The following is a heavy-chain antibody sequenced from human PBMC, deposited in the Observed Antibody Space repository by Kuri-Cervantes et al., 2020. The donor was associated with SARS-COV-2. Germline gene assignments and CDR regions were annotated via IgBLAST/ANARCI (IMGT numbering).Heavy chain of an antibody. D-gene: IGHD4-11*01. CDR1: GGSISSYY. Sequence: SETLSLTCTVSGGSISSYYWSWIRQPPGKGLEWIGYIYYSGSTNYNPSLKSRVTISVDTSKNQFSLKLSSVTAEDTAVYYCARGGGYSNLGYYFDYWGQGTLVTVSS. V-gene: IGHV4-59*01. J-gene: IGHJ4*02. CDR3: ARGGGYSNLGYYFDY. CDR2: IYYSGST.